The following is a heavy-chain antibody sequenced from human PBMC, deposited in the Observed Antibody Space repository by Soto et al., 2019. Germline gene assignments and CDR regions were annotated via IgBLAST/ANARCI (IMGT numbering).Heavy chain of an antibody. CDR1: GYTLTELS. CDR2: FDPEDGET. V-gene: IGHV1-24*01. CDR3: ASGRSTYYYDSSGYYPFDY. Sequence: ASVKVSCKVSGYTLTELSRHWVRQAPGKGIEWMGGFDPEDGETIYAQKFQGRVTMTEDTSTDTAYMELSSLRSEDTAVYYCASGRSTYYYDSSGYYPFDYWGQGTLVTVSS. J-gene: IGHJ4*02. D-gene: IGHD3-22*01.